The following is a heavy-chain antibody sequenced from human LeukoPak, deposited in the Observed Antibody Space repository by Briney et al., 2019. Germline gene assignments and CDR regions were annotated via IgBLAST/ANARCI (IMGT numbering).Heavy chain of an antibody. CDR1: GFTVSSNY. D-gene: IGHD3-22*01. J-gene: IGHJ5*02. CDR2: IYSGGST. CDR3: ARGDYDSSGYSP. V-gene: IGHV3-66*01. Sequence: LPGGSLRLSCAASGFTVSSNYMSWVRQAPGKGLEWVSVIYSGGSTYYADSVKGRFTISRDNSKNTLYLQMNSLRAEDTAVYYCARGDYDSSGYSPWGQGTLVTVSS.